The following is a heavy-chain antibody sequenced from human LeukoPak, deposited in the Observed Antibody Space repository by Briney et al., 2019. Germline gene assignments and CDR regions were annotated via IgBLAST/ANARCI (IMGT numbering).Heavy chain of an antibody. CDR1: GYTFTGYY. CDR2: INPNSGGT. Sequence: ASVKVSCKASGYTFTGYYMHWVRQAPGQGLEWMGWINPNSGGTNYAQKFQGRVTMTRDTSISTAYMELTRLRSDDTAVYYCARGPHWDPHFDYWGQGTLVTVSS. V-gene: IGHV1-2*02. J-gene: IGHJ4*02. D-gene: IGHD7-27*01. CDR3: ARGPHWDPHFDY.